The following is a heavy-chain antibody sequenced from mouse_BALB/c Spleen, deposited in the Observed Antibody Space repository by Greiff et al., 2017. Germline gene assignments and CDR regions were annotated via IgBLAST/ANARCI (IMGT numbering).Heavy chain of an antibody. V-gene: IGHV3-6*02. CDR3: ARGGYYRYERGFDY. CDR1: GYSITSGYY. CDR2: ISYDGSN. Sequence: EVQLQESGPGLVKPSQSLSLTCSVTGYSITSGYYWNWIRQFPGNKLEWMGYISYDGSNNYNPSLKNRISITRDTSKNQFFLKLNSVTTEDTATYYCARGGYYRYERGFDYWGQGTTLTVSS. J-gene: IGHJ2*01. D-gene: IGHD2-14*01.